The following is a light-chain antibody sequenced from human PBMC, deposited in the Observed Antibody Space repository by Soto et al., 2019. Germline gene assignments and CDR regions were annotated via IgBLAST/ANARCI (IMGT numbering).Light chain of an antibody. CDR2: DAS. J-gene: IGKJ5*01. Sequence: EIVLTQSPATLSLSPGERATLSCRASQSVSSYLAWYQQKPGQAPRLLIYDASNRATAIPPRFSRSWSWTDFTLTISSRESEDVAVYYCQQRSDWPITFGQGTRLKIK. CDR3: QQRSDWPIT. CDR1: QSVSSY. V-gene: IGKV3-11*01.